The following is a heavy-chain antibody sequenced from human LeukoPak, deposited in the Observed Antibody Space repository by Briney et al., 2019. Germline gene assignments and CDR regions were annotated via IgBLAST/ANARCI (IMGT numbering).Heavy chain of an antibody. D-gene: IGHD3-22*01. CDR1: GFTFSNAW. V-gene: IGHV3-23*01. Sequence: GGSLRLSCTASGFTFSNAWMSWVRQAPGKGLEWVSAISSSGDSTYYADSVKGRFTISRDNSKNTLYLQMNSLRAEDTAVYYCAKDLIYYYDSRGYYSPFDYWGQGTLVTVSS. CDR2: ISSSGDST. CDR3: AKDLIYYYDSRGYYSPFDY. J-gene: IGHJ4*02.